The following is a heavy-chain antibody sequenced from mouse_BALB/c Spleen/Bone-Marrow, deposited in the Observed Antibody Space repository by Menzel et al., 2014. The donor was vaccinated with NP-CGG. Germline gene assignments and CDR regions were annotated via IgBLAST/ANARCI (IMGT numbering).Heavy chain of an antibody. CDR2: ISSGGSYT. V-gene: IGHV5-9-1*01. Sequence: DVMLVESGGGLVKPGGSLKLSCAASGFTFSSYAMSWVRQTPEKRLEWVATISSGGSYTYYPYSVKGRFTFSSDNSKNTLYLQMSSLRSEDTAMYYCERPHYYGSSWFAYWCQGTLVTVSA. D-gene: IGHD1-1*01. CDR1: GFTFSSYA. CDR3: ERPHYYGSSWFAY. J-gene: IGHJ3*01.